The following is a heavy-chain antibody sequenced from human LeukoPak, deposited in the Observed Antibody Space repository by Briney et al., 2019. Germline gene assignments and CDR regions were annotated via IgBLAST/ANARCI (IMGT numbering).Heavy chain of an antibody. V-gene: IGHV1-2*02. CDR3: ARDFYGSASSKPYYYYGMDV. Sequence: ASVKVSCKASGYTFSDYYIQWVRQAPGQGREWMGWINPNIGDTNFAQKFQGRVTMTRDPSISTAYMELSSLRSDDTAVYYCARDFYGSASSKPYYYYGMDVWGQGTTVTVSS. CDR2: INPNIGDT. D-gene: IGHD3-10*01. CDR1: GYTFSDYY. J-gene: IGHJ6*02.